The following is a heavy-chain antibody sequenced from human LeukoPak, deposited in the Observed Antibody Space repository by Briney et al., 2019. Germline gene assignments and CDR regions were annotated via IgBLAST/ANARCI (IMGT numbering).Heavy chain of an antibody. CDR1: GFTFTNYY. CDR3: ARPSSVVAAVGGFDY. V-gene: IGHV1-46*01. CDR2: INPSGGST. J-gene: IGHJ4*02. Sequence: GASVKVSCKASGFTFTNYYMHWVRQAPGQGLEWMGIINPSGGSTSYAQKFQGRVTMTRDTSTSTVYMELSSLRSEDTAVYYCARPSSVVAAVGGFDYWGQGTLVTVSS. D-gene: IGHD2-15*01.